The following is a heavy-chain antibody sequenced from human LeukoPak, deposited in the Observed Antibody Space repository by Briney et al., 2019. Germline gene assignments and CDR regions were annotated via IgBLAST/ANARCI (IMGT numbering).Heavy chain of an antibody. CDR1: GFTFSSYE. Sequence: PGGSLRLSCAASGFTFSSYEMNWVRQAPGKGLEWVAIMKQDGSEKYYVDSVKGRFTVSRDNAKNSLYLQMSSLRAEDTAVYYCARVRDGYKPPKLSSYYYMDVWGKGTTVTISS. CDR2: MKQDGSEK. CDR3: ARVRDGYKPPKLSSYYYMDV. J-gene: IGHJ6*03. V-gene: IGHV3-7*01. D-gene: IGHD5-24*01.